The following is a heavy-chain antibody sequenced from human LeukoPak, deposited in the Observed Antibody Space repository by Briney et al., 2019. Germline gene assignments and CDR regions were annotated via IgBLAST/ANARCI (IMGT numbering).Heavy chain of an antibody. V-gene: IGHV3-30-3*01. D-gene: IGHD5/OR15-5a*01. J-gene: IGHJ4*02. CDR1: GFTFSSYA. Sequence: GRPLRLSCAASGFTFSSYAMHWVRQAPGKGLEWVAVISYDGSNKHYADSVKGRFTISRDNCKNTLYLQMNSLRAEDTAVYYCARGGEVVYDYWGQGTLVTVSS. CDR3: ARGGEVVYDY. CDR2: ISYDGSNK.